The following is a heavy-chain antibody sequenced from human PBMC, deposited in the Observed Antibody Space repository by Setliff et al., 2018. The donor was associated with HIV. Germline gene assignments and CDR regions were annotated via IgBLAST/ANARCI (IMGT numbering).Heavy chain of an antibody. CDR2: IYYNGNT. J-gene: IGHJ4*01. D-gene: IGHD1-1*01. V-gene: IGHV4-39*07. CDR1: GASISSNSYY. CDR3: ARGLEYDHSVGYFDY. Sequence: SETLSLTCSVSGASISSNSYYWGWIRQPPGKGLEWVGSIYYNGNTFYNQSLQSRVTISLDTSKSQFSLELRSVTAADTALYYCARGLEYDHSVGYFDYWGQGMLVTVSS.